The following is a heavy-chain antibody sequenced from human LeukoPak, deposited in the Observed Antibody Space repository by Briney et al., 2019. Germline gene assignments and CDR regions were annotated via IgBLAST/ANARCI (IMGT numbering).Heavy chain of an antibody. V-gene: IGHV3-9*01. D-gene: IGHD5-18*01. CDR3: ARFTGYSYGEGGAFDI. CDR2: ISWNSGSI. J-gene: IGHJ3*02. CDR1: GFTFDDYA. Sequence: PGGSLRLSCAASGFTFDDYAMHWVRQAPGKGLEWVSGISWNSGSIGYADSVKGRFTISRDNAKNSLYLQMNSLRAEDTALYHCARFTGYSYGEGGAFDIWGQGTMVTVSS.